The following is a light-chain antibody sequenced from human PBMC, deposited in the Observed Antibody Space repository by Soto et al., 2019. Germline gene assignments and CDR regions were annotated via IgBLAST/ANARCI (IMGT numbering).Light chain of an antibody. CDR2: EVN. CDR1: SSDVGGYNF. Sequence: QSVLTQPASVSGSPGQSITISCTGTSSDVGGYNFVSWYQHHPGKAPKLMIYEVNNRPSGVSNRFSGSKSGNTASLTISGLQAEDDAEYYCSSYTTTSSPVVFGTWTKVTVL. V-gene: IGLV2-14*01. J-gene: IGLJ1*01. CDR3: SSYTTTSSPVV.